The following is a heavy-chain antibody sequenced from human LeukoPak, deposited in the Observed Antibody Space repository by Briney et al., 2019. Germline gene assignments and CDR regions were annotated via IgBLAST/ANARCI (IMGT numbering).Heavy chain of an antibody. CDR3: ARRAIVVVIKAGYYFDY. V-gene: IGHV4-34*01. CDR1: GGSFSGYY. D-gene: IGHD3-22*01. CDR2: INHSGST. Sequence: PSETLSLTCAVYGGSFSGYYRSWIRQPPGKGLEWIGEINHSGSTNYNPSLKSRVTISVDTSKNQFSLKLSSVTAADTAVYYCARRAIVVVIKAGYYFDYWGQGTLVTVSS. J-gene: IGHJ4*02.